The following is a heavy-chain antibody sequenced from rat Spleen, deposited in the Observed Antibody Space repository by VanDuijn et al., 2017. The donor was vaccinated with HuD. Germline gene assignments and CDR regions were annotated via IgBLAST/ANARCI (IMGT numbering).Heavy chain of an antibody. V-gene: IGHV5-7*01. CDR3: ARHSSMGIFDY. D-gene: IGHD1-7*01. J-gene: IGHJ2*01. CDR1: GFTFSDYY. Sequence: EVQLVESGGGLVQPGRSLKLSCAASGFTFSDYYMAWVRQTPTEGLEWVATINYDVSSAYYRDSVKGRFTISRDNAKSTLYLQMDSLRSEDTATYYCARHSSMGIFDYWGQGVMVTVSS. CDR2: INYDVSSA.